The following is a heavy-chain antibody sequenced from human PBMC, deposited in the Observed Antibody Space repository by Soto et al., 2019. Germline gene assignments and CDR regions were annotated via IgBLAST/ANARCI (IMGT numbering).Heavy chain of an antibody. J-gene: IGHJ6*02. V-gene: IGHV3-30-3*01. CDR2: ISYDGDNK. CDR3: ARGTTTSAFSAMDV. D-gene: IGHD1-1*01. Sequence: QVQLVESGGGVVQPGRSLRLSCAASGFTFSYHALNWVRQAPGKGLEWVAVISYDGDNKYMAESVKGRFTISRDNSKNTVSLQLNRLRAEDTAIYSGARGTTTSAFSAMDVWGQGTTVTVSS. CDR1: GFTFSYHA.